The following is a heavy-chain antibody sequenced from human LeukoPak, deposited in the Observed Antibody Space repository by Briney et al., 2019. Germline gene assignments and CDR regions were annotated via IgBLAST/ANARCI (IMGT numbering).Heavy chain of an antibody. CDR1: GFTFSDYY. D-gene: IGHD1-26*01. CDR3: AKGYGWEASYYYYYMDV. Sequence: GGSLRLSCAASGFTFSDYYMTWIRQAPGKGLEWVSYISSSGSIIYYADSVKGRFTISRDNSKNTLYLQMNSLRVEDTAVYYCAKGYGWEASYYYYYMDVWGKGTTVTISS. CDR2: ISSSGSII. V-gene: IGHV3-11*04. J-gene: IGHJ6*03.